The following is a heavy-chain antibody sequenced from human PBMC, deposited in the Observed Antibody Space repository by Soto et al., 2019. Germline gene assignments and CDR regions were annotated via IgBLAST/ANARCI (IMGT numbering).Heavy chain of an antibody. CDR1: GDSIGTGGYY. J-gene: IGHJ4*02. CDR3: ATNHDDISGRTPRLFDS. CDR2: IHYSGNT. Sequence: QVQLQESGPGLVKPSQTLSLTCTVSGDSIGTGGYYWDWIRQHPGKGPEWIGYIHYSGNTYYNPSLKSRLTISLDTSKNQFSLHLSSVTAADTAVYYCATNHDDISGRTPRLFDSWGQGTLVTVSS. D-gene: IGHD3-22*01. V-gene: IGHV4-31*03.